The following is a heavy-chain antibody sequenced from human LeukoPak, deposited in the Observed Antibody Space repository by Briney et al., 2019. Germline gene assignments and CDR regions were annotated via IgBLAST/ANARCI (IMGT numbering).Heavy chain of an antibody. D-gene: IGHD1-26*01. J-gene: IGHJ3*02. CDR1: GGSITSYY. Sequence: SETLSLTCTVSGGSITSYYWSWIRQPPGKGREWIGCIYYSGTTNYNPSLKSRVTISVDTSKNQFSLKLSSVTAADTAVYYCARVRDGSSFSAFDMWGQGTMVTVSS. V-gene: IGHV4-59*01. CDR3: ARVRDGSSFSAFDM. CDR2: IYYSGTT.